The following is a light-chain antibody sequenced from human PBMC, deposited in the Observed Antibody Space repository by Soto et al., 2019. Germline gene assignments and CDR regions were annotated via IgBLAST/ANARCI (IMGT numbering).Light chain of an antibody. CDR2: GAS. CDR3: QQYNSWPSWP. J-gene: IGKJ1*01. CDR1: QSVSGN. V-gene: IGKV3-15*01. Sequence: EVVMTQFPATLSVSPGERATLSCRASQSVSGNLAWYQQKPGQAPRLLIFGASTRATGIPARFSGSGSGTDFTLTISNLQSEDFAFYYCQQYNSWPSWPFGQGTK.